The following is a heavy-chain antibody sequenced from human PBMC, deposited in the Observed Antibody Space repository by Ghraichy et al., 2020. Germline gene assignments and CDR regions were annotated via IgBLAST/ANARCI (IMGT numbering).Heavy chain of an antibody. CDR1: GGSFSGYY. CDR2: INHSGST. CDR3: ARGLHTGGYSYGYRFRFNLYFDY. J-gene: IGHJ4*02. D-gene: IGHD5-18*01. V-gene: IGHV4-34*01. Sequence: SETLSLTCAVYGGSFSGYYWSWIRQPPGKGLEWIGEINHSGSTNYNPSLKSRVTISVDTSKNQFSLKLSSVTAADTAVYYCARGLHTGGYSYGYRFRFNLYFDYWGQGTLVTVSS.